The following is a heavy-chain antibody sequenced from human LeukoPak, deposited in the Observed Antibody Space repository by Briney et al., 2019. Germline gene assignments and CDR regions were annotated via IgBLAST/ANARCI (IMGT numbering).Heavy chain of an antibody. V-gene: IGHV4-4*02. J-gene: IGHJ4*02. CDR3: ATLGYCTNGVCYTNFDY. D-gene: IGHD2-8*01. CDR2: IYHSGST. CDR1: GGSISSSNW. Sequence: SETLSLTCAVSGGSISSSNWWSWARQPPGKGLEWIGEIYHSGSTNYNPSLKSRVTISVDKSKNQFSLKLSSVTAADTAVYYCATLGYCTNGVCYTNFDYWGQGTLVTVSS.